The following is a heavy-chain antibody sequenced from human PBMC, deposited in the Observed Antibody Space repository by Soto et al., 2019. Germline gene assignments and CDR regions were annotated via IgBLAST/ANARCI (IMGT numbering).Heavy chain of an antibody. CDR2: INPNSGGT. Sequence: ASVKVSCKASGYTFTGYYMHWVRQAPGQGLEWMGWINPNSGGTNYAQKFQGWVTMTRDTSISTAYMELSRLRSDDTAVYYCARDYHEEYSYGYFDYWGQGTLVTVSS. V-gene: IGHV1-2*04. J-gene: IGHJ4*02. CDR3: ARDYHEEYSYGYFDY. D-gene: IGHD5-18*01. CDR1: GYTFTGYY.